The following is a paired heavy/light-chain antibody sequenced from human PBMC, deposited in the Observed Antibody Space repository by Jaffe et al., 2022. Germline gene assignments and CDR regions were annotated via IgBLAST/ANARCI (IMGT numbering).Light chain of an antibody. Sequence: QSALTQPASVSGSPGQSITISCTGSSSDFGNYNSVAWYQQHQGKAPKLMIYEGTKRPSGVSNRFSGSKSDNTASLTISGLQAEDEADYYCCSFASSGTYVFGTGTQVTV. CDR2: EGT. V-gene: IGLV2-23*01. CDR3: CSFASSGTYV. J-gene: IGLJ1*01. CDR1: SSDFGNYNS.
Heavy chain of an antibody. CDR3: VRYGVFHAFDV. Sequence: EVQLVESGGGLVQPGGSLRLSCAASGFTFGTYWMSWVRQAPGKGLELVACIKGDGSQTCYVDSVKGRFTISVDNAQNSLYLQMNSLRAEDTAVYYCVRYGVFHAFDVSGQGTMVTVSS. CDR2: IKGDGSQT. J-gene: IGHJ3*01. D-gene: IGHD2-8*01. CDR1: GFTFGTYW. V-gene: IGHV3-7*05.